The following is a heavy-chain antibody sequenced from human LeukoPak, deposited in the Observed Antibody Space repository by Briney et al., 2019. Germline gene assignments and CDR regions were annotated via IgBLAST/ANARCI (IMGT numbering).Heavy chain of an antibody. Sequence: GESLKISCKGSGYRFTKSWIGWVRQMPGKGLEWLGIIYPDDSRTRYSPSFQGQVTISVDKSISTAYLQWSSLKASDTAMYYCARKYCSGGSCNFDPWGQGTLVTVSS. V-gene: IGHV5-51*01. D-gene: IGHD2-15*01. J-gene: IGHJ5*02. CDR2: IYPDDSRT. CDR3: ARKYCSGGSCNFDP. CDR1: GYRFTKSW.